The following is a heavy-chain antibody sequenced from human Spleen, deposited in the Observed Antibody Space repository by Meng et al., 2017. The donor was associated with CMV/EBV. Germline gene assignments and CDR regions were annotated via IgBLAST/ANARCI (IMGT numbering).Heavy chain of an antibody. J-gene: IGHJ4*02. CDR1: GFPFRTYA. V-gene: IGHV3-30*12. Sequence: GESLKISCAASGFPFRTYAMHWVRQAPGKGREWVAVISSDGNFQHYADSLKGRFTISRDNSKNTLYLQMNSLRAEDTAVYYCARDIIRPDYWGQGTLVTVSS. CDR2: ISSDGNFQ. D-gene: IGHD3-3*01. CDR3: ARDIIRPDY.